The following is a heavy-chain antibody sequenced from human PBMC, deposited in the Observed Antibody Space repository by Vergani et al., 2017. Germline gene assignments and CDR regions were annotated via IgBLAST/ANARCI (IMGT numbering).Heavy chain of an antibody. J-gene: IGHJ4*02. D-gene: IGHD1-1*01. CDR2: ISSSSSYI. CDR3: AIDLTLNWNWNDAYYFDY. V-gene: IGHV3-21*01. Sequence: EVQLVESGGGLVKPGGSLRLSCAASGFTFSSYSMNWVRQAPGKGLEWVSSISSSSSYIYYADSVKGRFTISRDNAKNSLYLQMNSLRAEDTAVYYCAIDLTLNWNWNDAYYFDYWGQGTLVTVSS. CDR1: GFTFSSYS.